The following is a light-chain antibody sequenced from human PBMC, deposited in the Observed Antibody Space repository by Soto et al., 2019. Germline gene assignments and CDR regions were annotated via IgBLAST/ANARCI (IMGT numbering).Light chain of an antibody. CDR2: DVS. CDR1: SSDVGGYNY. Sequence: QSALTQPASVSGSPGQSITISCTGTSSDVGGYNYVSWYQQHPGKAPKLMIYDVSNRPSGVSNRFSGSKSGNTASLSISWLQAEDEADYYCSSYTSSSTRVFGTGTKGTVL. J-gene: IGLJ1*01. V-gene: IGLV2-14*01. CDR3: SSYTSSSTRV.